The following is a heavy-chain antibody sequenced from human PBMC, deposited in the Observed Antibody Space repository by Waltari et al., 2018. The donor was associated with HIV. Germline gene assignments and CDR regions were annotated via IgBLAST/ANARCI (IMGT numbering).Heavy chain of an antibody. J-gene: IGHJ5*02. Sequence: EVLLTESGGRLIQTGGSLGLSCVASHFTISHRPVTWGRQASWGPREWVAVIYPDDTTHYADSVRGRFTISRGRSRTSVLLLMNGLFADDTAIYYCATGVRYYGPWGQGTRVTVSS. CDR1: HFTISHRP. CDR2: IYPDDTT. D-gene: IGHD3-10*01. V-gene: IGHV3-53*01. CDR3: ATGVRYYGP.